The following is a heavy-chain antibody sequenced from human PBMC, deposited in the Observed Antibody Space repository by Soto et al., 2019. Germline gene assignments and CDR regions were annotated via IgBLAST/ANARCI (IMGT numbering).Heavy chain of an antibody. J-gene: IGHJ6*02. D-gene: IGHD3-22*01. V-gene: IGHV3-30*18. Sequence: QVQLVESGGGVVQPGRSLRLSCAASGFSLSNNGMHWVRQAPGKGLEWVAVISYDGNNKYYADSVKGRFTISRDNSKNTVYLEINNLRAEDTAMYYCAKGGSGNYLTYCDYYGMDVWGQETTVTVSS. CDR2: ISYDGNNK. CDR1: GFSLSNNG. CDR3: AKGGSGNYLTYCDYYGMDV.